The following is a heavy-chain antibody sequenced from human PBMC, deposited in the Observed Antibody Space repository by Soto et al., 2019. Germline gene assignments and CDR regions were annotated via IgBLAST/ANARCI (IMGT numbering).Heavy chain of an antibody. V-gene: IGHV4-34*01. CDR3: ARSGNDIVVVPAAIFVYYGMDV. D-gene: IGHD2-2*01. J-gene: IGHJ6*02. Sequence: SETLSLTCAVYGGSFSGYYWSWIRQPPGKGLELIGEINHSGSTNYNPSLKSRVTISVDTSRNKFSLKLSSVTAADTAVYYCARSGNDIVVVPAAIFVYYGMDVWGQRTTVTVSS. CDR2: INHSGST. CDR1: GGSFSGYY.